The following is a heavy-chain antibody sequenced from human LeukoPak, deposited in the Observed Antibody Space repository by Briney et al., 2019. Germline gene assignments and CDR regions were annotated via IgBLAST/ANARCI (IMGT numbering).Heavy chain of an antibody. D-gene: IGHD6-19*01. CDR3: ARGRSSGY. CDR2: IYYSGST. V-gene: IGHV4-59*01. J-gene: IGHJ4*02. CDR1: GGSFSGYY. Sequence: KPSETLSLTCAVYGGSFSGYYWSWIRQPPGKGLEWIGYIYYSGSTNYNPSLKSRVTISVDTSKNQFSLKLSSVTAADMAVYYCARGRSSGYWGQGTLVTVSS.